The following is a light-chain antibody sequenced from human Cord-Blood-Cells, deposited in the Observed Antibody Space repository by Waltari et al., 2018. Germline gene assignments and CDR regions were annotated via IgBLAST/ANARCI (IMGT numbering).Light chain of an antibody. CDR3: QQYNNWPRT. CDR2: GAS. J-gene: IGKJ1*01. CDR1: QSVSSN. Sequence: EIVMTQSPATLSVSPGERATLSCRASQSVSSNLAWYQQKPGQAPSLLSYGASTRATGIPARFSGSGSGTEFTLTISSLQSEDFAVYYCQQYNNWPRTFGQGTKVEIK. V-gene: IGKV3-15*01.